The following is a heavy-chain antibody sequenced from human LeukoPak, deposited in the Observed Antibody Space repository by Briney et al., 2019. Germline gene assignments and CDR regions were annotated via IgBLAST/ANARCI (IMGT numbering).Heavy chain of an antibody. D-gene: IGHD3-9*01. CDR2: ISSSSSYT. CDR1: GFTFSDYY. J-gene: IGHJ4*02. CDR3: ARRYFDWLLSGLDYFDY. Sequence: PGGSLRLSCAASGFTFSDYYMSWIRQAPGKGLEWVSYISSSSSYTNYADSVKGRFTISRDNAKNSLYLQMNSLRAEDTAVYYCARRYFDWLLSGLDYFDYWGQGTLVTLSS. V-gene: IGHV3-11*06.